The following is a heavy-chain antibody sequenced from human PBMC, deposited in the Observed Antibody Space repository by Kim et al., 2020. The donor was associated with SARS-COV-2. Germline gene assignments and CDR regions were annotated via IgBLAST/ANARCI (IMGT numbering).Heavy chain of an antibody. J-gene: IGHJ6*02. V-gene: IGHV3-33*05. CDR3: ARGGIVVVVAATMDV. D-gene: IGHD2-15*01. CDR2: ISYDGSNK. Sequence: GGSLRLSCAASGFTFSSYGMHWVRQAPGKGLEWVAVISYDGSNKYYADSVKGRFTISRDNSKNTLYLQMNSLRAEDTAVYYCARGGIVVVVAATMDVWG. CDR1: GFTFSSYG.